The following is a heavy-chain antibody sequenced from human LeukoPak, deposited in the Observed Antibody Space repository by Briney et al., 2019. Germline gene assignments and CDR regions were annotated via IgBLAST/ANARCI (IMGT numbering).Heavy chain of an antibody. CDR1: GGTFSSYA. D-gene: IGHD6-13*01. V-gene: IGHV1-69*06. Sequence: ASVKVSCKASGGTFSSYAISWVQQAPGQGLEWMGGIIPIFGTANYAQKFQGRVTITADKSTSTAYMELSSLRSEDTAVYYCARAPAAAGKGDWFDPWGQGTLVTVSS. CDR3: ARAPAAAGKGDWFDP. CDR2: IIPIFGTA. J-gene: IGHJ5*02.